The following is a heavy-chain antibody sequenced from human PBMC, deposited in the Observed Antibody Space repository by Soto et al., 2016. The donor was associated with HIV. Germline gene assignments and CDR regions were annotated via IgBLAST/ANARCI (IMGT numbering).Heavy chain of an antibody. CDR3: AKDIRGYYDSSGYYDY. CDR1: GFTFDDYA. V-gene: IGHV3-9*03. CDR2: ISWNSGSI. Sequence: EVQLVESGGGLVQPGRSLRLSCAASGFTFDDYAMHWVRQAPGKGLEWVSGISWNSGSIGYADSVKGRFTISRDNAKNSLYLQMNSLRAEDMALYYCAKDIRGYYDSSGYYDYWGQGTLVTVSS. D-gene: IGHD3-22*01. J-gene: IGHJ4*02.